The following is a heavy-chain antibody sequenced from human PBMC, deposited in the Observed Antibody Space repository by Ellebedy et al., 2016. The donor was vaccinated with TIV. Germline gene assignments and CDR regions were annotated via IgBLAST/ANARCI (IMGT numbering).Heavy chain of an antibody. CDR1: GDSISSLY. D-gene: IGHD3-10*01. V-gene: IGHV4-59*11. CDR3: ARDFYYDSGSSPEYYMDV. Sequence: SETLSLXXSVSGDSISSLYCAWIRQPPGKGLEWFGNIYYTGSTNQNPSLKSRVTISVDTSKNQFSLKLSSVTAADTAVYYCARDFYYDSGSSPEYYMDVWGKGTTVTVSS. J-gene: IGHJ6*03. CDR2: IYYTGST.